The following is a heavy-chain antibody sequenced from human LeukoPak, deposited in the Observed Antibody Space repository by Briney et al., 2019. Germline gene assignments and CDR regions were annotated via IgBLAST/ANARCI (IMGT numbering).Heavy chain of an antibody. CDR2: ISYDGSNK. V-gene: IGHV3-30-3*01. D-gene: IGHD3-10*01. Sequence: QSGGSLRLFCAASGFTFSSYAMHWVRQAPGRGLEWVAVISYDGSNKYYADSVKGRFTISRDNSKNTLYLQMNSLRAEDTAVYYCARDGYYGSGALDYWGQGTLVTVSS. CDR3: ARDGYYGSGALDY. J-gene: IGHJ4*02. CDR1: GFTFSSYA.